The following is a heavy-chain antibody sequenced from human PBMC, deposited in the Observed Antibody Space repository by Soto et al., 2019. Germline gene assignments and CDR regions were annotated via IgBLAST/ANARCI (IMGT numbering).Heavy chain of an antibody. J-gene: IGHJ4*02. Sequence: SETLSLTCTVSGGSISSSSYYWGWIRQPPGKGLEWIGSIYYSGSTYYNPSLKSRVTISVDTSKNQFSLKLSSVTAADTAVYYCARQGNGRLQYDFWSGYYWAGHFDYWGQGTLVTVSS. CDR2: IYYSGST. CDR1: GGSISSSSYY. D-gene: IGHD3-3*01. CDR3: ARQGNGRLQYDFWSGYYWAGHFDY. V-gene: IGHV4-39*01.